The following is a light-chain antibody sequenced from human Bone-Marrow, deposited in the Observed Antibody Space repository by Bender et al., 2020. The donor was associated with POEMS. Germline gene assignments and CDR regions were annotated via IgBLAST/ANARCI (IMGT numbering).Light chain of an antibody. CDR3: CSYAGTYTYV. V-gene: IGLV2-11*01. CDR2: DVN. Sequence: QSALTQPRSVSGSPGQSITISCTGTSSDVDAYNFVSWYQQHPDKAPKLIIYDVNKRPSGVPDRFSGSKSGNTASLTISWLQAEDEADYYCCSYAGTYTYVFGTGTKVTVL. CDR1: SSDVDAYNF. J-gene: IGLJ1*01.